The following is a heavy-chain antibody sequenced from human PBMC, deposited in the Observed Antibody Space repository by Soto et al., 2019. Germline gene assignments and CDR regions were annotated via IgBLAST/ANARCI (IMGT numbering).Heavy chain of an antibody. CDR2: ISAYNGNT. D-gene: IGHD3-3*01. Sequence: ASVKVSCKASGYTFTSYGISWVRQAPGQGLEWMGWISAYNGNTNYAQKLQGRVTMTTDTSTSTAYMELRSLRSDDTAVYYCARDSSPFRGFLEWSYYSYYGMDVWGQGTTVTVFS. CDR1: GYTFTSYG. CDR3: ARDSSPFRGFLEWSYYSYYGMDV. V-gene: IGHV1-18*01. J-gene: IGHJ6*02.